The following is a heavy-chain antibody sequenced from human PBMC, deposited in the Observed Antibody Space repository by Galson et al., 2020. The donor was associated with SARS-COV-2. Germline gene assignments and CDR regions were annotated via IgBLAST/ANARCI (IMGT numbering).Heavy chain of an antibody. Sequence: GGSLRLSCAASGFKIRSYGMHWVRQAPGKGLEWVAVIWYDGSGKYYTDSVKGRFTISRDNSKNTVSLQMNSLRSEDTAVYYCARDPGKRQSDLWGQGTLVTVSS. D-gene: IGHD3-10*01. CDR1: GFKIRSYG. CDR3: ARDPGKRQSDL. J-gene: IGHJ4*02. CDR2: IWYDGSGK. V-gene: IGHV3-30*19.